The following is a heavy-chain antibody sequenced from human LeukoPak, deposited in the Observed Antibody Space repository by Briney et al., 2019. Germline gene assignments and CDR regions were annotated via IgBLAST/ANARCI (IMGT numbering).Heavy chain of an antibody. CDR2: ISFDGSDK. CDR3: AKASVTVAENFDY. V-gene: IGHV3-30*18. Sequence: GRSLRLSCAASGFTFSSYGMNWVRQAPGKGLEWVAVISFDGSDKYYADSVKGRFTISRDNSKNTLSLQMNNLRFEDTAVYYCAKASVTVAENFDYWGQGTQVTVSS. D-gene: IGHD6-19*01. J-gene: IGHJ4*02. CDR1: GFTFSSYG.